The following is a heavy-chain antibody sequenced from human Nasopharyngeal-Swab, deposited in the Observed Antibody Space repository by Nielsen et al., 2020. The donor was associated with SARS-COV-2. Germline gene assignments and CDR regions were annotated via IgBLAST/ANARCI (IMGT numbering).Heavy chain of an antibody. CDR3: ARGYDSSGYLRPIDAFDI. D-gene: IGHD3-22*01. J-gene: IGHJ3*02. CDR1: GFTFSSYD. V-gene: IGHV3-13*04. CDR2: IGTAGDT. Sequence: GESLKISCAASGFTFSSYDMHWVRQATGKGLEWVSAIGTAGDTYYPGSVKGRFTISRENAKNSLHLQMNSLRAGDTAVYYCARGYDSSGYLRPIDAFDIWGQGTMVTVSS.